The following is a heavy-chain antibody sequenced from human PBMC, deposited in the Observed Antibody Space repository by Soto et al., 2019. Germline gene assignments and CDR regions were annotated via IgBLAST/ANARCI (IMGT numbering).Heavy chain of an antibody. CDR1: GGTFSSYA. D-gene: IGHD6-6*01. CDR2: IIPIFGTA. J-gene: IGHJ4*02. V-gene: IGHV1-69*01. CDR3: ARSPYHPPGYSSSFGGNY. Sequence: QVQLVQSGAEVKKPGSSVKVSCKASGGTFSSYAISWVRQAPGQGLEWMGGIIPIFGTANYAQKFQGRVTITADESTSTAYMELSSLRSEDTAVYYCARSPYHPPGYSSSFGGNYWGQGTLVTVSS.